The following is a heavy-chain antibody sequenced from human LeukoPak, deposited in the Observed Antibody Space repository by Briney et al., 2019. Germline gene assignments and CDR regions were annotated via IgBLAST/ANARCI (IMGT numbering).Heavy chain of an antibody. CDR1: GGSFSGYY. CDR2: INHSGST. CDR3: AREQLWTYYFDY. D-gene: IGHD5-18*01. V-gene: IGHV4-34*01. J-gene: IGHJ4*02. Sequence: SETLSLTCAVYGGSFSGYYWSWIRQPPGKGLEWVGEINHSGSTNYNPSLKSRVTISVDTSKNQFSLKLSSVTAADTAVYYCAREQLWTYYFDYWGQGTLVTVSS.